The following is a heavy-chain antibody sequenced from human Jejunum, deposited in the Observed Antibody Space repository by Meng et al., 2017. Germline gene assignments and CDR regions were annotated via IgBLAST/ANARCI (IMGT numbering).Heavy chain of an antibody. CDR3: ASWRYDH. J-gene: IGHJ4*02. Sequence: QGQLQQSGPGLVKASQTLSLTCAISGESVSSNSAAWNWIRQSPSRGLEWLGRTYYRSKWYNQYAVHVRSRITINPDTSKNQFSLHLDSVTPEDTAVYYCASWRYDHWGQGTLVTVSS. CDR1: GESVSSNSAA. V-gene: IGHV6-1*01. CDR2: TYYRSKWYN. D-gene: IGHD1-1*01.